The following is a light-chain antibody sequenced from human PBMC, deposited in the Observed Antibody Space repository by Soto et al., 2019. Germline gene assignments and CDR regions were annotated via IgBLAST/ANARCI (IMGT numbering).Light chain of an antibody. CDR2: GAS. V-gene: IGKV3-20*01. CDR1: QSVSSY. CDR3: QQYGSSSWT. Sequence: EIVLTQSPATLSLSPGERATLSCRASQSVSSYLALYQQKPGQAPRLLIYGASSRATGIPVRFSGSGSGTDFTLTISRLEPEDVAVYYCQQYGSSSWTFGQVTKVDSK. J-gene: IGKJ1*01.